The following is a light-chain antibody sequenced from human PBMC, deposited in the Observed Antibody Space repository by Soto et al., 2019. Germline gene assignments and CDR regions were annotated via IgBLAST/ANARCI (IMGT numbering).Light chain of an antibody. CDR2: GAA. J-gene: IGKJ1*01. Sequence: EIVMTQSPATLSVSPGERATLSCRANQSISSNLAWYQQKPGQAPRLLIYGAATRATGIPARFSGSGSGTDFTLTINSLQSEDFAVYYCQMYNNWPPTFGQGTKVDIK. CDR1: QSISSN. CDR3: QMYNNWPPT. V-gene: IGKV3-15*01.